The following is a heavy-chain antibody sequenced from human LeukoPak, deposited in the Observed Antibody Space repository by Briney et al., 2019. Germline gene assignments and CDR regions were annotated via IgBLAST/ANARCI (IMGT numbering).Heavy chain of an antibody. CDR2: ISGSGGST. J-gene: IGHJ4*02. Sequence: GGSLRLSCAASGFTFSSYAMSWVRQAPGKGLEWVSAISGSGGSTYYADSVKGRFTISRDNSKNTLYLQMNSLRAEDTAVYYCAKDFFYYGSGSTGYWGQGTLVTVSS. CDR1: GFTFSSYA. D-gene: IGHD3-10*01. CDR3: AKDFFYYGSGSTGY. V-gene: IGHV3-23*01.